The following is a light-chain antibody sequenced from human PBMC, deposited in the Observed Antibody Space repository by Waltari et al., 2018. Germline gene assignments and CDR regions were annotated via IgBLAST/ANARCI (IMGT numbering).Light chain of an antibody. CDR1: RSVSSN. J-gene: IGKJ2*01. CDR2: GAS. CDR3: QQCHNWPPWT. V-gene: IGKV3-15*01. Sequence: ELVMTQSPATLSVSPGERATLSCRASRSVSSNLAWYQQKPGQAPRLLIYGASTRATGIPDRFSGSGSGTEFTLTISSLQSEDFAVYYCQQCHNWPPWTFGQGTKVEIK.